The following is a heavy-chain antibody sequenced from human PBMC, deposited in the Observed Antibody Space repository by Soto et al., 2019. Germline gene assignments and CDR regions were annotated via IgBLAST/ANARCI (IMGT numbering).Heavy chain of an antibody. CDR2: IIPILGIA. Sequence: SVKVSCKASGGTFSSYTISWVRQAPGQGPEWMGRIIPILGIANYAQKFQGRVKITGDKSTSTAYMEVSSLRSEDTVLFYCARGIWVATTADYYLDSWGQATLVTVSS. D-gene: IGHD5-12*01. V-gene: IGHV1-69*02. CDR1: GGTFSSYT. CDR3: ARGIWVATTADYYLDS. J-gene: IGHJ4*02.